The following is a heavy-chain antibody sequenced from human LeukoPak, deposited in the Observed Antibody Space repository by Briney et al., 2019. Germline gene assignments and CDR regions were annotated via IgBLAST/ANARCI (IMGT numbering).Heavy chain of an antibody. Sequence: GGSLRLSCAASGFIFSSYSMNWVRQAPGKGLEWLSYISSSSTTIYYADSVKGRFTISKDNAKNSLYLQMNSLKAEDAAVYYCARNRFPITGTTNNYYYMDVWGKGTTVTVPS. D-gene: IGHD1-7*01. CDR2: ISSSSTTI. CDR1: GFIFSSYS. J-gene: IGHJ6*03. CDR3: ARNRFPITGTTNNYYYMDV. V-gene: IGHV3-48*04.